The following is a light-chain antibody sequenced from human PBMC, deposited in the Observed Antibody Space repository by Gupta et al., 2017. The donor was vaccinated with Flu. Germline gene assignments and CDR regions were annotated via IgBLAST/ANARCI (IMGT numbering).Light chain of an antibody. Sequence: GERATLSCRASQSVSSSYLAWYQQKPGQAPRLLIYGASSRATGIPDRFSGSGSGTDFTLTISRLEPEDFAVYYCQQYGSSPQAFGQGTKVEIK. V-gene: IGKV3-20*01. CDR3: QQYGSSPQA. J-gene: IGKJ1*01. CDR2: GAS. CDR1: QSVSSSY.